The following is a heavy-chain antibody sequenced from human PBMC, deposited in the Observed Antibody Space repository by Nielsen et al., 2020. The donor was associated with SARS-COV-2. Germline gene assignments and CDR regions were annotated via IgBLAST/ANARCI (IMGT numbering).Heavy chain of an antibody. D-gene: IGHD3-3*01. J-gene: IGHJ6*03. CDR3: AKMYYDFWSGYFDYYYYMDV. V-gene: IGHV3-23*01. CDR2: ISVSGDST. Sequence: WIRQPPGKGLEWVSGISVSGDSTYYADSVQGRFTISRDNSKNTLYLQMNTLRAEDTAVYYCAKMYYDFWSGYFDYYYYMDVWGKGTTVTVSS.